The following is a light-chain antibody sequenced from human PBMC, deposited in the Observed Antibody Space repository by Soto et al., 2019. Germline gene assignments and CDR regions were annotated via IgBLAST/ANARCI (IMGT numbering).Light chain of an antibody. CDR2: GAS. J-gene: IGKJ4*01. V-gene: IGKV3-20*01. CDR1: QSVSSSY. Sequence: EIVLTQSPGTLSLSPGERATLSCRASQSVSSSYLAWYQQKPGQAPRLLIYGASSRATGIPDRFSGSGSGTDLTITISRLEPEDFAVYYCQQYGSFPRTFGGGTKVEIK. CDR3: QQYGSFPRT.